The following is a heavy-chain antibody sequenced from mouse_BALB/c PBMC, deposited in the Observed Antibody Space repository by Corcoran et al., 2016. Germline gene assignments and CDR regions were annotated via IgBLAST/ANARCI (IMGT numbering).Heavy chain of an antibody. CDR3: TSYYGTY. CDR2: IDPETGGT. V-gene: IGHV1-15*01. J-gene: IGHJ3*01. Sequence: QVQLQQSGAELVRPGASVTLSCKASGYTFTDYEMHWVKQTPVHGLEWIGAIDPETGGTAYNQKFKGKATLTADKSSSTAYMELRSLTSEDSAVYYCTSYYGTYWGQVTLVTVSA. D-gene: IGHD1-1*01. CDR1: GYTFTDYE.